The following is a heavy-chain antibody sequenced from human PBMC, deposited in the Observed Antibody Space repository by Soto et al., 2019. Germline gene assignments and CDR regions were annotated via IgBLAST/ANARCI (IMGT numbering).Heavy chain of an antibody. CDR1: GYTFTSYG. Sequence: ASVKVSCKASGYTFTSYGISWVRQAPEQGLEWMGWISAYNGNTNYPQKFQGRVTMTTDTSTSTAYMELRSLRSDDTAVYYCARQKYCYDTSGYFMPDYWGQGTQVTVSS. V-gene: IGHV1-18*04. D-gene: IGHD3-22*01. CDR3: ARQKYCYDTSGYFMPDY. CDR2: ISAYNGNT. J-gene: IGHJ4*02.